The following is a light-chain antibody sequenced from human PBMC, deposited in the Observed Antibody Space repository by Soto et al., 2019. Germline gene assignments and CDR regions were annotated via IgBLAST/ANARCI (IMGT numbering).Light chain of an antibody. V-gene: IGKV3-20*01. J-gene: IGKJ1*01. Sequence: EIVLTQSPATLSVSPGERATLSCRVSQSVRNKVAWYQQKPGQSPRLLIFGASIRDTGLPDRFSGGGSGTDFTLTISRLEPEDFAVYYCQQYGSSGTFGQGTKVDIK. CDR2: GAS. CDR1: QSVRNK. CDR3: QQYGSSGT.